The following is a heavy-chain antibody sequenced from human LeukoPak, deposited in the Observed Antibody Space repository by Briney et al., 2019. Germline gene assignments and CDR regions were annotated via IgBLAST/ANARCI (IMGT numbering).Heavy chain of an antibody. D-gene: IGHD3-10*01. V-gene: IGHV1-18*01. CDR1: GYTFTSYG. CDR2: ISAYNGNT. CDR3: ARPYYGSGSYPPGY. J-gene: IGHJ4*02. Sequence: ASVKVSCKASGYTFTSYGISWVRQAPGQGLEWMGWISAYNGNTNYAQKLQGRVTMTTDTSTSTAYMELSSLRSEDTAVYYCARPYYGSGSYPPGYWGQGTLVTVSS.